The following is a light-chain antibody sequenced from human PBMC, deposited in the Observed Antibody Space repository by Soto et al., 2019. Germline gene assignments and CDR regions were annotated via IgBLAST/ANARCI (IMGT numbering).Light chain of an antibody. J-gene: IGKJ1*01. CDR3: QKYGTFWT. CDR1: QSVRSY. CDR2: DAS. Sequence: EIVLTQSPATLSLSPGERATLSCRASQSVRSYLAWYQQRPGQAPRLLIYDASSRATGIPDRFSGSGSGTDFTLTIRRLEPDDFAVYYCQKYGTFWTFGQGTKVDIK. V-gene: IGKV3-20*01.